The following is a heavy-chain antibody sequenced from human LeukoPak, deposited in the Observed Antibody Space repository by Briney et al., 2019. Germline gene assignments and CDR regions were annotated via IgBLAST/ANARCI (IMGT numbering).Heavy chain of an antibody. CDR3: ARKGYSYGYLEY. Sequence: ASVKVSCKASGYTFTSYAMNWVRQAPGQGLEWLGWISAYNGDTNYAQKFQGRVTMTTDTSTSTAYMELRSLRSDDTAVYYCARKGYSYGYLEYWGQGTLVTVSS. CDR2: ISAYNGDT. J-gene: IGHJ4*02. V-gene: IGHV1-18*01. D-gene: IGHD5-18*01. CDR1: GYTFTSYA.